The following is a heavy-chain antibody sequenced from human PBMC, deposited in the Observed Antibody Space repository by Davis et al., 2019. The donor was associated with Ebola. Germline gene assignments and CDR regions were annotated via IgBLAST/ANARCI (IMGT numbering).Heavy chain of an antibody. CDR3: AREDFGVFSTNYYYHGMDV. CDR2: ISPSGGST. J-gene: IGHJ6*02. V-gene: IGHV1-46*03. D-gene: IGHD3-3*01. Sequence: AASVKVSCRASGYTFTNYYMYWVRQAPGQGLEWMGIISPSGGSTNYAQKFQGRVTMTRDTSTSTVYMELSSLRSEDTAVYYCAREDFGVFSTNYYYHGMDVWGQGTMVSVSS. CDR1: GYTFTNYY.